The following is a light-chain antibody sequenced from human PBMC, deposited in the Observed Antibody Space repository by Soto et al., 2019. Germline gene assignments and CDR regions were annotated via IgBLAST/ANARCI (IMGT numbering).Light chain of an antibody. V-gene: IGKV3D-15*01. CDR1: QSINSD. Sequence: EIVMTQSPATLSVSPGETTRLSCRASQSINSDVAWYQQKVGQTPRLLIHGASTRATGIAARFSGSGSGTEFTLTISGLQSEDFAVYYCQQRSNWPPTFGQGTKVEIK. CDR2: GAS. J-gene: IGKJ1*01. CDR3: QQRSNWPPT.